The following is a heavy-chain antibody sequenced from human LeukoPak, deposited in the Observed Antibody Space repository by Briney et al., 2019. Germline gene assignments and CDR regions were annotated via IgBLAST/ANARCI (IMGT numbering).Heavy chain of an antibody. CDR1: GFIFDDHG. CDR3: GRAMHV. V-gene: IGHV3-9*01. J-gene: IGHJ6*02. CDR2: ISWSSGII. Sequence: PGRSLRLSCAASGFIFDDHGMHWVRQAPGKGLEWVSGISWSSGIIGYADSVKGRFTISRDNAKNSLYLQMSSLRAEDTAVYYCGRAMHVWGQGTTVTVSS.